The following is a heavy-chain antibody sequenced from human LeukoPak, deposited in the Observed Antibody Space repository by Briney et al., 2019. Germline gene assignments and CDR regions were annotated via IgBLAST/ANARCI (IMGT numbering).Heavy chain of an antibody. V-gene: IGHV4-34*01. CDR3: ARFSVRYCSSTSCYRAFDI. CDR2: INHSGST. CDR1: GGSFSGYY. D-gene: IGHD2-2*01. J-gene: IGHJ3*02. Sequence: SETLSHTCTVYGGSFSGYYWSWIRQPPGKGLEWIGEINHSGSTNYNPSLKSRVTISVDTSKNQFSLKLSSVTAADTAVYYCARFSVRYCSSTSCYRAFDIWGQGTMVTVSS.